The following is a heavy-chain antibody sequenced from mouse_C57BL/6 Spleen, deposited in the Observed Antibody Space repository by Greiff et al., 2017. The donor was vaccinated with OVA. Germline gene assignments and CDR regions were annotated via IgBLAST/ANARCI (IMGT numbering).Heavy chain of an antibody. J-gene: IGHJ2*01. CDR3: ARYYGSSYYFDY. D-gene: IGHD1-1*01. CDR1: GYTFTSYW. V-gene: IGHV1-59*01. CDR2: IDPSDSYT. Sequence: QVQLQQSGAELVRPGTSVKLSCKASGYTFTSYWMHWVKQRPGQGLEWIGVIDPSDSYTNYNQKFKGKATLTVDTSSSTAYMQLSSLTSEDSAVYYCARYYGSSYYFDYWGQGTTLTVSS.